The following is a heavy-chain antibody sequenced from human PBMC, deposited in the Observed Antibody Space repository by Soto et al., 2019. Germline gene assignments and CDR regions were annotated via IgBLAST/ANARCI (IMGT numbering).Heavy chain of an antibody. CDR3: ARESTYYDFWSGPNYYYYGMDV. D-gene: IGHD3-3*01. J-gene: IGHJ6*02. CDR2: ISAYNGNT. CDR1: GYTFTSYG. Sequence: QVQLVQSGAEVKKPGASVKVSCKASGYTFTSYGISWVRQAPGQGLEWMGWISAYNGNTNYAQKLQGRVTMTTDTSTSTAYMELRSLRSDDTAVYYCARESTYYDFWSGPNYYYYGMDVWGQGTTVTVSS. V-gene: IGHV1-18*01.